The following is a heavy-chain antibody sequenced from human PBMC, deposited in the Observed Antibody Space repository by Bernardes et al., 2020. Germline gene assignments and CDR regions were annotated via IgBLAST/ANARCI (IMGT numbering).Heavy chain of an antibody. CDR3: ARDSDGIGTFDF. Sequence: ASVKVSCKASGYTFTGNFLHWVRQAPGQGLEWMGRMNPNGYGTNYAQNFQGRVTMTGDTSISTAYMEVSRLRSDDTAVYYCARDSDGIGTFDFWGQGTLVTVSS. V-gene: IGHV1-2*06. CDR1: GYTFTGNF. D-gene: IGHD2-15*01. J-gene: IGHJ4*02. CDR2: MNPNGYGT.